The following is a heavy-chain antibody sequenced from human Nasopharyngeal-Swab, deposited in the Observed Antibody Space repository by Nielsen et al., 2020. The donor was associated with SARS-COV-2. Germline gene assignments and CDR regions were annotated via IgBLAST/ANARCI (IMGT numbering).Heavy chain of an antibody. V-gene: IGHV3-48*03. Sequence: GGSLRFSCEASGSGSTFSIYEMNWVRQAPGKGLEWLSYISHTGYTIHYADSVKGRFTVSRDNAKRSLYLQMNSLGAEDTAVYYCARGPNRITMIVVVRPGGWFDPWGQGTLVTVSS. D-gene: IGHD3-22*01. CDR2: ISHTGYTI. CDR1: GSGSTFSIYE. J-gene: IGHJ5*02. CDR3: ARGPNRITMIVVVRPGGWFDP.